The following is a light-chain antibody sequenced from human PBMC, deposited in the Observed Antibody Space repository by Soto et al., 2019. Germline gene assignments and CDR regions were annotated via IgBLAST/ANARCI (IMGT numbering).Light chain of an antibody. Sequence: EIVLTQSPGTLSLSPGERATLSCRASQTMRSSHLAWYQQKPGQAPRLLIYGASTRTFDVPDRFSGSGSGKNYPLTISILQPKVLVVYYCKQNGTPLTFGGGARVEIK. J-gene: IGKJ4*01. CDR2: GAS. CDR1: QTMRSSH. V-gene: IGKV3-20*01. CDR3: KQNGTPLT.